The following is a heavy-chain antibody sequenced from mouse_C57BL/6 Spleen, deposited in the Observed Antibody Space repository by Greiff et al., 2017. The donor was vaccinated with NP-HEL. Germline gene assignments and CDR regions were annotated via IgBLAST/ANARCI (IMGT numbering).Heavy chain of an antibody. J-gene: IGHJ4*01. V-gene: IGHV1-69*01. Sequence: QVQLKESGAELVMPGASVKLSCKASGYTFTSYWMHWVKQRPGQGLEWIGEIDPSDSYTNYNQKFKGKSTLTVDKSSSTAYMQLSSLTSEDSAVYYCARRRDYYAMDYWGQGTSVTVSS. CDR1: GYTFTSYW. CDR2: IDPSDSYT. CDR3: ARRRDYYAMDY.